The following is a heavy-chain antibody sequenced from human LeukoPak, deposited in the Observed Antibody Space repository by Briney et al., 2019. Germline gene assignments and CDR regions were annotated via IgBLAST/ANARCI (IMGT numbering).Heavy chain of an antibody. CDR1: GYTFTSYY. CDR3: AREYSSSWYSPYYFDY. CDR2: INPSGGST. D-gene: IGHD6-13*01. V-gene: IGHV1-46*01. J-gene: IGHJ4*02. Sequence: ASVKVSCKASGYTFTSYYMHWVRQAPGQGLEWMGIINPSGGSTSYAQKFQVRVTITTGESTSTAYVELSSLRSEDTAVYYCAREYSSSWYSPYYFDYWGQGTLVTVSS.